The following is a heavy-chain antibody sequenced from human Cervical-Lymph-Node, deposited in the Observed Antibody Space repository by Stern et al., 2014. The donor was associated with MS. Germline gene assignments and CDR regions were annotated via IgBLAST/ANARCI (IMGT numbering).Heavy chain of an antibody. D-gene: IGHD2-21*01. J-gene: IGHJ6*02. CDR2: ISGNSYKT. Sequence: QLVESGGGLVQPGRSLRLSCAASGFNFGDYVMHWVRQAPGKGLEWVSRISGNSYKTVYADPVKGRFTISRDNAKNFLYLQMNSLRAEDTALYYCAKDPSPRGKAGIATQYSYAMDVWGQGTTVTVSS. V-gene: IGHV3-9*01. CDR1: GFNFGDYV. CDR3: AKDPSPRGKAGIATQYSYAMDV.